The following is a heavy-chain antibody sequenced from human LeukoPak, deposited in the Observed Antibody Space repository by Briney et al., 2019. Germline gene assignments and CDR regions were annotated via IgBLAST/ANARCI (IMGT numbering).Heavy chain of an antibody. V-gene: IGHV3-74*01. D-gene: IGHD1-26*01. CDR3: VRDFGAVGATNAFDI. Sequence: PVGSLRLSSAASGFTFDVYWIHWVRHAPRRGVLWVSHINIDGSSTSYADSVKGRFIISRDNAKKTGYLQMNSLRGEDTALYYCVRDFGAVGATNAFDIWGQGAMVTVSS. CDR1: GFTFDVYW. J-gene: IGHJ3*02. CDR2: INIDGSST.